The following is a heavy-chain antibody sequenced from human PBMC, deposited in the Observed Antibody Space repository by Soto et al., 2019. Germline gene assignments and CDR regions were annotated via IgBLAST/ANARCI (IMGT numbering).Heavy chain of an antibody. Sequence: QVQLQESGPGLVKPSETLSLTCTVSGGSISTYYWIWIRQPPGKGLEWIGVFYNGGTTNYSPSLKSRVTRSVDTSKHQFSPKLNSVTAADTAVYYCARDGSERPATYWGQGILVTVYS. CDR3: ARDGSERPATY. CDR2: FYNGGTT. CDR1: GGSISTYY. V-gene: IGHV4-59*01. J-gene: IGHJ4*02. D-gene: IGHD3-10*01.